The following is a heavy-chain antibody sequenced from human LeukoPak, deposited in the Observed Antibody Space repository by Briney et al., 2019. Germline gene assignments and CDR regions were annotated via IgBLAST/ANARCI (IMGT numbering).Heavy chain of an antibody. CDR1: GYTFTSYG. CDR3: ARGDPIVGACLGFDY. D-gene: IGHD1-26*01. Sequence: ASVKVSCKASGYTFTSYGISWVRQAPGQGLEWMGWISAYNGNTNYAQKLQGRVTMTTDTSTSTAYMELRSLRSDDTAVYYCARGDPIVGACLGFDYWGQGTLVTVSS. J-gene: IGHJ4*02. V-gene: IGHV1-18*01. CDR2: ISAYNGNT.